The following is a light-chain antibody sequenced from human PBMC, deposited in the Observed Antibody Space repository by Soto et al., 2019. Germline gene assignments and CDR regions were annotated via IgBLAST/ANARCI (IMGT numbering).Light chain of an antibody. CDR3: SSYTSSSTLV. J-gene: IGLJ3*02. CDR2: EVG. CDR1: SSDVGAYNY. Sequence: QSVLTQPASVSGSPGQSITISCTGTSSDVGAYNYVSWYRQHPGKAPKLMIYEVGNRPSGVSNRFSGSKSGNTASLTISGLQAEDDADYYCSSYTSSSTLVFGGGTKLTV. V-gene: IGLV2-14*01.